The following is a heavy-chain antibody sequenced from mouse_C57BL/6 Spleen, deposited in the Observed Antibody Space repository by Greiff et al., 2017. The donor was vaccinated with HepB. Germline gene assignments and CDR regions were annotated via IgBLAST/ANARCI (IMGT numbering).Heavy chain of an antibody. CDR1: GYTFTNYW. J-gene: IGHJ1*03. Sequence: QVQLKQSGAELVRPGTSVKMSCKASGYTFTNYWIGWAKQRPGHGLEWIGDIYPGGGYTNYHEKFKGKATLTADKSSSTAYMQFSSLTSEDSAIYYCARGGYYYGSSYGWYFDVWGTGTTVTVSS. V-gene: IGHV1-63*01. CDR2: IYPGGGYT. CDR3: ARGGYYYGSSYGWYFDV. D-gene: IGHD1-1*01.